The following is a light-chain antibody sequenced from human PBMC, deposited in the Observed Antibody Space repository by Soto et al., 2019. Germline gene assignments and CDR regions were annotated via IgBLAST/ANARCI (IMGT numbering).Light chain of an antibody. J-gene: IGKJ1*01. V-gene: IGKV3-20*01. CDR3: QQYGSSPKT. CDR1: QSVKSNY. Sequence: EIVLTQSPGTLSLSPGERATLSCRASQSVKSNYLAWYQQKPGQAPRPLIYGASSRATGIPDRFRGSGSGTDFTLTISRLEPEDFAVYYCQQYGSSPKTFGRGTKVEIK. CDR2: GAS.